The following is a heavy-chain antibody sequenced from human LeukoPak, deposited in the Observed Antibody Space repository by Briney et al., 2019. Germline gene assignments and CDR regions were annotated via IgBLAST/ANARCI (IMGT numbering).Heavy chain of an antibody. CDR1: GFTCSSYG. CDR2: ISYDGSNK. D-gene: IGHD2-8*02. CDR3: AKDSGGVFDY. Sequence: PGGSLRLSGAASGFTCSSYGMHWVRQAPGKGLEWVAVISYDGSNKYYADSVKGRFTISRDNSKNTLYLQMNSLRAEDTAVYYCAKDSGGVFDYWGQGTLVTVSS. J-gene: IGHJ4*02. V-gene: IGHV3-30*18.